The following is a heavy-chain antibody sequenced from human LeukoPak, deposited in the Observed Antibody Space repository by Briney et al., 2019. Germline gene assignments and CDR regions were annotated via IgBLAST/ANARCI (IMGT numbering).Heavy chain of an antibody. J-gene: IGHJ6*03. V-gene: IGHV1-69*13. Sequence: SVKVSCKASGGTFSSSAINWVRQAPGQGLEWMGGIIPIFGSANYAQKFQGRVTITADESTSTAYMELSSLRSEDTAVYYCARGMSVSAHMDVWGKGTTVTISS. D-gene: IGHD1-14*01. CDR3: ARGMSVSAHMDV. CDR2: IIPIFGSA. CDR1: GGTFSSSA.